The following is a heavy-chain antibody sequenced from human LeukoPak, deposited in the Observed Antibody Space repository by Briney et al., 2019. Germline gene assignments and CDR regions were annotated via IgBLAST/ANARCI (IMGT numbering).Heavy chain of an antibody. CDR3: ARLFLAYCGGDCYFGAFDI. J-gene: IGHJ3*02. D-gene: IGHD2-21*02. V-gene: IGHV4-39*01. Sequence: SETLSLTCTVSGGSISSSSYYWGWIRQPPGKGLEWIGSIYYSGSTYYNPSLKSRVTISVDTSKNQFSLKLSSVTAADTAVYYCARLFLAYCGGDCYFGAFDIWGQGTMVTVSS. CDR2: IYYSGST. CDR1: GGSISSSSYY.